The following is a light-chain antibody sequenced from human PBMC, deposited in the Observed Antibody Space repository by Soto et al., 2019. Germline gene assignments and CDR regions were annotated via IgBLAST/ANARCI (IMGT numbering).Light chain of an antibody. J-gene: IGKJ4*01. CDR3: QQRSNWPPVT. Sequence: ESVLTQSPGTLFLSPGDRATLSCRASQSVSNNSLAWYRQKPGQAPRLXLYDASNRATGIPARFSGSGSGTDLTLTISSLEPEDFGVYYCQQRSNWPPVTFGGGTKVDIK. CDR1: QSVSNNS. V-gene: IGKV3-11*01. CDR2: DAS.